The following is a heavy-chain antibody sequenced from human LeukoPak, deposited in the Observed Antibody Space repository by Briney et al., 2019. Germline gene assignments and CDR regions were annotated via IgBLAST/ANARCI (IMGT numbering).Heavy chain of an antibody. CDR3: AKDRLEFYGSARYYFDS. Sequence: GGSLRLSCAASGFTFNRRGMHWVRQAPGKGLEWVAFIRHDASSQYYADSVKGRFTISRDSSKDTLYLQMNSLRTEDTAVYFCAKDRLEFYGSARYYFDSWGQGSLVTVSS. CDR2: IRHDASSQ. D-gene: IGHD3-10*01. CDR1: GFTFNRRG. J-gene: IGHJ4*02. V-gene: IGHV3-30*02.